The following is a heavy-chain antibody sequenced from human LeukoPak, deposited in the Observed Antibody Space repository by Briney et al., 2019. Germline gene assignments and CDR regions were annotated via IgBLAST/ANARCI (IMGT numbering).Heavy chain of an antibody. J-gene: IGHJ4*02. V-gene: IGHV4-39*01. CDR1: CLPQSRSSQ. D-gene: IGHD6-19*01. CDR3: ARHASVDGNWPRPLDY. CDR2: IYYSGST. Sequence: SETLSLTRTVSCLPQSRSSQLGGCLRPPPGKGREWLGNIYYSGSTYYNPSLKTRVTISVDTSKNQFSLKLTSVTAADTAVYYCARHASVDGNWPRPLDYWGQGSLVTVSS.